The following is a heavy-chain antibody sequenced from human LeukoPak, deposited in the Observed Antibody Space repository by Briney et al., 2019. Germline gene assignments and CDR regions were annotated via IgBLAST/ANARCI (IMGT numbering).Heavy chain of an antibody. V-gene: IGHV1-8*01. CDR2: MNPNSGNT. D-gene: IGHD6-19*01. CDR1: GYTFTSYD. CDR3: ARVLAVAGTDAFDI. Sequence: GASVKVSCKASGYTFTSYDINWVRQATGQGLEWMGWMNPNSGNTGYAQKFQGRVTMTRNTSISTAYMELSSLKSEDTAVYYCARVLAVAGTDAFDIWGQGTMVTVSS. J-gene: IGHJ3*02.